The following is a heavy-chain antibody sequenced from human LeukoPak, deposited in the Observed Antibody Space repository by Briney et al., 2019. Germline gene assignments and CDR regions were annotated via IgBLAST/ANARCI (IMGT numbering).Heavy chain of an antibody. CDR3: AKKPRYYYDSSGSNGFDP. Sequence: GGSLRLSCAASGFTFSSYAMSWVRQAPGKGLEWVSAISGSGGSTYYADSVKGRFAISRDNSKNTLYLQMNSLRAEDTAVYYWAKKPRYYYDSSGSNGFDPWGQGTLVTVCS. CDR1: GFTFSSYA. J-gene: IGHJ5*02. V-gene: IGHV3-23*01. CDR2: ISGSGGST. D-gene: IGHD3-22*01.